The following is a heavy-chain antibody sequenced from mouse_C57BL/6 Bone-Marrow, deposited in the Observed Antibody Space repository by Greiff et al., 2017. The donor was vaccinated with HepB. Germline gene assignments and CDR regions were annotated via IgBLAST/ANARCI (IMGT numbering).Heavy chain of an antibody. V-gene: IGHV5-12*01. CDR2: ISNGGGST. D-gene: IGHD1-2*01. CDR3: ARRLLGLV. Sequence: EVQRVESGGGLVQPGGSLKLSCAASGFTFSDYYMYWVRQTPEKRLEWVAYISNGGGSTYYPDTVKGRFTISRDNAKNTLYLQMSRLKSEDTAMYYCARRLLGLVWGQGTSVTVSS. CDR1: GFTFSDYY. J-gene: IGHJ4*01.